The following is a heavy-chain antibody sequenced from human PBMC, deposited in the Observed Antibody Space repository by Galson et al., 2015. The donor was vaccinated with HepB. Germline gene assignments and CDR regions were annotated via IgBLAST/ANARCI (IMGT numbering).Heavy chain of an antibody. Sequence: SLRLSCAASGFTFSSYGMHWVRQAPGKGLEWVAVISYDGSNKYYADSVKGRFTISRDNSKNTLYLQMNSLRAEDTAVYYCAKEVVGAGEWFDPWGQGTLVTVSS. CDR1: GFTFSSYG. D-gene: IGHD2-15*01. CDR3: AKEVVGAGEWFDP. V-gene: IGHV3-30*18. J-gene: IGHJ5*02. CDR2: ISYDGSNK.